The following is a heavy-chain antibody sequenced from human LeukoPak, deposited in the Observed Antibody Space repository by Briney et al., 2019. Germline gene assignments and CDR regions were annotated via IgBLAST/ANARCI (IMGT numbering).Heavy chain of an antibody. J-gene: IGHJ4*02. V-gene: IGHV3-30*18. CDR3: AKGFGYGDYGLDY. CDR1: GFTFSSYG. CDR2: ISNDGSNK. D-gene: IGHD4-17*01. Sequence: PGRSLRLSCAASGFTFSSYGMHWVRQAPGKGLEWVAVISNDGSNKYYADSVKGPFTTSRDNSKNTLYLQMNSLRPEDTAVYYCAKGFGYGDYGLDYWGQGTLVTVSS.